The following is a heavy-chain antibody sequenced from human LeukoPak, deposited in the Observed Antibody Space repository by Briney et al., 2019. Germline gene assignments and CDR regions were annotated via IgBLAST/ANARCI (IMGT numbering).Heavy chain of an antibody. CDR2: INHSGST. J-gene: IGHJ5*02. CDR1: GGSFSGYY. V-gene: IGHV4-34*01. Sequence: PSETLSLTCAVYGGSFSGYYWSWIRQPPGKGLEWIGEINHSGSTDYNPSLKSRVTISVDTSKNQFSLKLSSVTAADTAVYYCARGALGYCSGGSCYGRWNWFDPWGQGTLVTVSS. CDR3: ARGALGYCSGGSCYGRWNWFDP. D-gene: IGHD2-15*01.